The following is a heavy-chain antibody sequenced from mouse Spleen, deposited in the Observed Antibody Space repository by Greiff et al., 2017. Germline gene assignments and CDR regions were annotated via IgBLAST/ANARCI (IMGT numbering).Heavy chain of an antibody. CDR2: INPGSGGT. CDR1: GYAFTNYL. D-gene: IGHD4-1*01. J-gene: IGHJ1*01. CDR3: ARRTGMGDWYFDV. V-gene: IGHV1-54*01. Sequence: VQLQQSGAELVRPGTSVKVSCKASGYAFTNYLIEWVKQRPGQGLEWIGVINPGSGGTNYNEKFKGKATLTADKSSSTAYMQLSSLTSEDSAVYVCARRTGMGDWYFDVWGAGTTVTVSS.